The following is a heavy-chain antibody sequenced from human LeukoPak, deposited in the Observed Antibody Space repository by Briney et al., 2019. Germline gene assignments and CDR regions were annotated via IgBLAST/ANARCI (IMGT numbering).Heavy chain of an antibody. J-gene: IGHJ6*03. CDR1: GGSISSYY. V-gene: IGHV4-4*07. Sequence: SETLSLTCTVSGGSISSYYWSWMRQPAGKGLEWIGRIYTSGSTNYNPSLKSRVTMSVDTSKNQFSLKLSSVTAADTAVYYCARGAANVDTAMVISWYMDVWGKGITVTVSS. CDR3: ARGAANVDTAMVISWYMDV. CDR2: IYTSGST. D-gene: IGHD5-18*01.